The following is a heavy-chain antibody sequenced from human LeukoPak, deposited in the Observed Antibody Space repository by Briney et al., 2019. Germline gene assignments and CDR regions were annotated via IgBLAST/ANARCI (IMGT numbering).Heavy chain of an antibody. CDR3: AKDLITMVRGSPMDV. D-gene: IGHD3-10*01. V-gene: IGHV3-64*04. Sequence: GGALRLSCSASGFPFSSYAMHWVRQAAGKGLEYVSAISDSGGSTYYADSVKGRSTISRDNSRNTLYLQLSSLRAEDTAVYYCAKDLITMVRGSPMDVWGQGTTVTVSS. CDR1: GFPFSSYA. CDR2: ISDSGGST. J-gene: IGHJ6*02.